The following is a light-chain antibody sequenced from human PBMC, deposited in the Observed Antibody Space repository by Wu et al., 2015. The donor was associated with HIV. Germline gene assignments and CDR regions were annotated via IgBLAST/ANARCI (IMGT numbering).Light chain of an antibody. CDR3: QEYLSSST. Sequence: DIQMTQSPSALSASEGDRVTITCRASQSIGSWLAWYQQKPGKAPKLLISKASNLETGVPSRFIGSGSGTQFTLTINSLQPDDFATYYCQEYLSSSTFGGGTKVEIK. V-gene: IGKV1-5*03. CDR1: QSIGSW. CDR2: KAS. J-gene: IGKJ4*01.